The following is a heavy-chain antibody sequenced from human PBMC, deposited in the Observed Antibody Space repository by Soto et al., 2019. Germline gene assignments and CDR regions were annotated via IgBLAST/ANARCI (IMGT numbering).Heavy chain of an antibody. CDR1: GFTFSSYS. CDR3: ARDKYSSSYDY. D-gene: IGHD6-6*01. Sequence: EVQLVESGGGLVQPGGSLRLSCAASGFTFSSYSMNWVRQAPGKGLEWVSYISSSSSTIYYADSVKGRFTISRDNAKNSLYLQMNSLRAEDTAVYYCARDKYSSSYDYWGQGTLVTVSS. J-gene: IGHJ4*02. V-gene: IGHV3-48*01. CDR2: ISSSSSTI.